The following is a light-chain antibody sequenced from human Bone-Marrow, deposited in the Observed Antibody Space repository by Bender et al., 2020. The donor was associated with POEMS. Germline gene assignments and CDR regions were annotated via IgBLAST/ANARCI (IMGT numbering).Light chain of an antibody. CDR1: NSNIGTNA. Sequence: QSVLTQPPSASGTPGQRVTISCSGSNSNIGTNAVNWYQQFPGTAPELLIYSDNQRPSGVPDRFYAFKSGTSASLAISGLQSEDEADYYCAAWDTGLSSGEFGGGTKLTVL. CDR3: AAWDTGLSSGE. J-gene: IGLJ3*02. CDR2: SDN. V-gene: IGLV1-44*01.